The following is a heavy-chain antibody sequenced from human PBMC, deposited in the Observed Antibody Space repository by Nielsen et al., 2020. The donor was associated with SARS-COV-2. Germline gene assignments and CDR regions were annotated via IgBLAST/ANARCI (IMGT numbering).Heavy chain of an antibody. J-gene: IGHJ4*02. V-gene: IGHV4-59*01. CDR1: GGSISSSY. CDR3: ARDRLFNYPLDY. CDR2: IYYSGST. Sequence: SETLSLTCTVSGGSISSSYWSWIRQHPGKGLEWIGYIYYSGSTNYNPSLKSRVTISVDTSKNQFSLKLSSVTAADTAVYYCARDRLFNYPLDYWGQGTLVTVSS. D-gene: IGHD3-22*01.